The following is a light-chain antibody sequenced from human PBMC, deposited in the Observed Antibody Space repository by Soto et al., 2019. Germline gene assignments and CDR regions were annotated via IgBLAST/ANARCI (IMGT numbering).Light chain of an antibody. V-gene: IGLV2-14*02. CDR1: SSDVGGYDL. Sequence: QSALTQPASVSGSPGQSITISCTGTSSDVGGYDLVSWFQLHPAKAPRLMIYDVTTRPSGVSDRFSGSKSGNTASLTISGLQAEDEADYYCSSYTSRSTLVAFGGGTKLTVL. J-gene: IGLJ2*01. CDR3: SSYTSRSTLVA. CDR2: DVT.